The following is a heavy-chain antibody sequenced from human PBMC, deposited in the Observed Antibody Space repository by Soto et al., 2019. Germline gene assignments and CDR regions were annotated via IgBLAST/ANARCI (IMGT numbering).Heavy chain of an antibody. D-gene: IGHD6-19*01. CDR2: IYHSGST. Sequence: SETLSLTCPVSGGSISSSNWWSWVRQPPGKGLEWIGEIYHSGSTNYNPSLKSRVTISVDKSKNQFSLKLSSVTAADTAVYYCARAFSSGWYPYYYYGMDVWGQGTTVTVSS. J-gene: IGHJ6*02. CDR1: GGSISSSNW. V-gene: IGHV4-4*02. CDR3: ARAFSSGWYPYYYYGMDV.